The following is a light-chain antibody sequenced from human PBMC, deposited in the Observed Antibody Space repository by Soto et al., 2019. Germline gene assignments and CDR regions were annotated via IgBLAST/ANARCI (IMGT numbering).Light chain of an antibody. V-gene: IGLV1-47*01. J-gene: IGLJ1*01. CDR1: SSNIGSNY. Sequence: QSVLTQPPSASGTPGQRVTISCSGSSSNIGSNYVYWYQQLPGTAPKLLIYRNNQRPSGVPDRFSGSKSGTSASLAISGLRSEDEVDYFCAARDEVLSVFYVLGTGTKVTVL. CDR3: AARDEVLSVFYV. CDR2: RNN.